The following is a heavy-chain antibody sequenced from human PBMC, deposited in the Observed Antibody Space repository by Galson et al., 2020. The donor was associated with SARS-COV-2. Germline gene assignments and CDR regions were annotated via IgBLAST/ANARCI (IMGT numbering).Heavy chain of an antibody. V-gene: IGHV3-23*03. J-gene: IGHJ4*02. CDR1: GFTFSNYA. CDR2: IYAGGSA. CDR3: AKDRGYSYGPSDY. Sequence: GGSLRPSCAASGFTFSNYAMSWVRQAPGKGLEWVSLIYAGGSAYYADSVKGRFTVSRDNSENTLYLQMHSLRAEDTAVYYCAKDRGYSYGPSDYWGQGTLVTVSS. D-gene: IGHD5-18*01.